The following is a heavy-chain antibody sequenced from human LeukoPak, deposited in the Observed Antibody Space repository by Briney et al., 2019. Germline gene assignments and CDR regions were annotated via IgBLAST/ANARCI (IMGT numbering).Heavy chain of an antibody. D-gene: IGHD3-10*01. CDR3: ARVIMVRGANWFDP. J-gene: IGHJ5*02. CDR2: IHHSGST. V-gene: IGHV4-30-2*01. Sequence: TSETLSLTCAVSGGSISSGGYSWSWIRQPPGKGLEWIGYIHHSGSTYYNPSLKSRVTISVDRSKNQFSLKLSSVTAADTAVYYCARVIMVRGANWFDPWGQGTPVTVSS. CDR1: GGSISSGGYS.